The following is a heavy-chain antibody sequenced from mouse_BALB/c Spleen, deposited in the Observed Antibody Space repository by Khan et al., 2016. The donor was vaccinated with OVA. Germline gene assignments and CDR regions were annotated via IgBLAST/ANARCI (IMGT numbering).Heavy chain of an antibody. CDR2: ISPGRGDT. Sequence: QVQLQQSGAELARPGASVKLSCKASGYTFTDYYINWVKLRTGQGLEWIGEISPGRGDTYYNERFKGKATLTEDKSSSTAYMQLSSLTSEASAAYFCARRYYFGYTFAYWGQGTLVPVSA. CDR3: ARRYYFGYTFAY. V-gene: IGHV1-77*01. D-gene: IGHD1-2*01. J-gene: IGHJ3*01. CDR1: GYTFTDYY.